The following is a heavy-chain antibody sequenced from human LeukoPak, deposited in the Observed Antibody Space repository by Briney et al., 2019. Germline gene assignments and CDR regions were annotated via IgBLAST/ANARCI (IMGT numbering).Heavy chain of an antibody. CDR1: GYTFTSYY. V-gene: IGHV1-46*03. CDR3: ARDPDDCRGGSCIDY. D-gene: IGHD2-15*01. J-gene: IGHJ4*02. CDR2: INPSGGST. Sequence: ASVKVSCKASGYTFTSYYMHWVRQAPGQGLEWMGIINPSGGSTSYAQKFQGRVTMTRDTSTSTVYMELSSLRSEDTAVYYCARDPDDCRGGSCIDYWGQGTLVTVSS.